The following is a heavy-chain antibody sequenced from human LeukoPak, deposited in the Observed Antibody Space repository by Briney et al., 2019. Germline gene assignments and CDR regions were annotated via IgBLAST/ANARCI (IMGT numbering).Heavy chain of an antibody. J-gene: IGHJ4*02. D-gene: IGHD2-2*01. V-gene: IGHV1-2*02. CDR2: INPKSGGT. CDR1: GYTFTAYY. Sequence: ASVKLSCTASGYTFTAYYMHWVRQAPGQGLEWMGWINPKSGGTNYAQKFQGRVTMTRDTSISTAYMELSRLRSDDTAVYYCARDRVVVPAAFDYWGQGTLVTVSS. CDR3: ARDRVVVPAAFDY.